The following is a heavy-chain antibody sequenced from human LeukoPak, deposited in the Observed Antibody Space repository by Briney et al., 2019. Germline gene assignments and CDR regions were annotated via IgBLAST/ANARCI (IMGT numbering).Heavy chain of an antibody. Sequence: GGSLRLSCAASGFTFSSYAMSWVRQAPGKGLEWVSAISGSGGSTYYADSVKGRFTISRDNSKNTLYLQMNSLRAEDTAVYYCAKDATTWFGELNAFDIWGQGTMVTVSS. V-gene: IGHV3-23*01. D-gene: IGHD3-10*01. CDR1: GFTFSSYA. J-gene: IGHJ3*02. CDR2: ISGSGGST. CDR3: AKDATTWFGELNAFDI.